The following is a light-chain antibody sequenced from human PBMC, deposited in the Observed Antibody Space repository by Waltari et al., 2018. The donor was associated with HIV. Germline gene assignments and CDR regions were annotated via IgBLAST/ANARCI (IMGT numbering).Light chain of an antibody. CDR1: ALPNQY. V-gene: IGLV3-25*03. CDR2: KDS. Sequence: SYELTQPPSVSVSPGQTARITCSGDALPNQYAYWYQRKPGQAPVLVIYKDSERPSGIPERCSGSSSGTTVTLTISGVQAEDEADYYCQSADSSGTYVLFGGGTKLTVL. CDR3: QSADSSGTYVL. J-gene: IGLJ2*01.